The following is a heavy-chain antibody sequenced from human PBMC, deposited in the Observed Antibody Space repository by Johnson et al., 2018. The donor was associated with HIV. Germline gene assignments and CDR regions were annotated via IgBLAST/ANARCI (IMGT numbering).Heavy chain of an antibody. CDR2: IGTAGDT. CDR3: VRVGHGSDYYRDAFDI. CDR1: GFTFSIYD. Sequence: VQVVESGGGVVQPGGSLRLSCAASGFTFSIYDMHWVRQVTGKGLEWVSAIGTAGDTYYPGPVKGRFTISRENAQNSLYLQMNSLTAGDTAMYYCVRVGHGSDYYRDAFDIWGQGTMVTVSS. V-gene: IGHV3-13*01. J-gene: IGHJ3*02. D-gene: IGHD3-22*01.